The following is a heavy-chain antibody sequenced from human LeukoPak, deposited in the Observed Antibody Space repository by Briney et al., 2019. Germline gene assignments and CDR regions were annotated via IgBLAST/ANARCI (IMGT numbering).Heavy chain of an antibody. CDR3: ARDLTTVTTY. D-gene: IGHD4-17*01. J-gene: IGHJ4*02. CDR2: INTDGSTT. CDR1: GFTFSNYW. V-gene: IGHV3-74*01. Sequence: GGSLRLSCAASGFTFSNYWMHWVRHAPGKGLVWVSRINTDGSTTNYADSVKGRFTISRDNAKNTLYLQMDSLRAEDTAVYYCARDLTTVTTYWGQGTLVTVSS.